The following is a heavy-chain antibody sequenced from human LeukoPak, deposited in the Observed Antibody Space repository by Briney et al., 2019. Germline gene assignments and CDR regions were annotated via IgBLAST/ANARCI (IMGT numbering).Heavy chain of an antibody. CDR1: GGSITSSY. CDR2: IYYSGST. J-gene: IGHJ1*01. V-gene: IGHV4-59*08. CDR3: ASSPLGTEYFHH. D-gene: IGHD7-27*01. Sequence: SETLSLTCTVSGGSITSSYWSWIRQPPGKGLEWIGYIYYSGSTNYNPSLKSRVTISGDTSKNQFSLKLSSVTAADTAVYYCASSPLGTEYFHHWGQGILGIVSS.